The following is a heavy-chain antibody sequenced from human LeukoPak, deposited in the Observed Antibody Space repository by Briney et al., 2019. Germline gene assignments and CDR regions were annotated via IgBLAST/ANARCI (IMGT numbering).Heavy chain of an antibody. J-gene: IGHJ4*02. CDR1: GGSISSYY. CDR2: IYYSGST. D-gene: IGHD2/OR15-2a*01. Sequence: SETLSLTCTVSGGSISSYYWSWIRQPPGKGLEWIGYIYYSGSTNYNPSLKSRVTISVDTSKNQFSLKLSSVTAADTAVYYCARHPFSSPFDYWGQGTLVTVSS. V-gene: IGHV4-59*08. CDR3: ARHPFSSPFDY.